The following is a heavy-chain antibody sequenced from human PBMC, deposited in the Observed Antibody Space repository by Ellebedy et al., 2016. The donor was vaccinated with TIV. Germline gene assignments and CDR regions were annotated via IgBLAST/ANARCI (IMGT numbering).Heavy chain of an antibody. V-gene: IGHV1-3*01. CDR1: GYTFTSYA. J-gene: IGHJ5*02. Sequence: ASVKVSXXASGYTFTSYAMHWVRQAPGQRLEWMGWINAGNGNTKYSQKFQGRVTITRDTSASTAYMELSSLRSEDTAVYYCARGVTGNRETNWFDPWGQGTLVTVSS. D-gene: IGHD1-20*01. CDR3: ARGVTGNRETNWFDP. CDR2: INAGNGNT.